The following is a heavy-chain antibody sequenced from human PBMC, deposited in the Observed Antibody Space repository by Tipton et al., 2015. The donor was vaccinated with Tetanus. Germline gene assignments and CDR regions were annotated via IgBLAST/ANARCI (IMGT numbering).Heavy chain of an antibody. CDR1: GFTFSDYY. Sequence: GSLRLSCAASGFTFSDYYMTWIRQAPGKGLEWVSYITGGGSSIYYADSVKGRFTISRDNAKNSLYLQMNSLRDDDTAVYYCARAFFAAATSWGQGTLVTVSS. D-gene: IGHD6-13*01. V-gene: IGHV3-11*04. CDR3: ARAFFAAATS. CDR2: ITGGGSSI. J-gene: IGHJ5*02.